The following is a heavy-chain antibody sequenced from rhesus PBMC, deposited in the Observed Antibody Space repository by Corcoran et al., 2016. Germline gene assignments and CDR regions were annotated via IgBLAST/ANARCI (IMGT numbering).Heavy chain of an antibody. D-gene: IGHD2-21*01. V-gene: IGHV1-198*02. CDR1: GFTFGSYA. CDR2: IIPLVVIT. Sequence: QVQLVQSGAEVKKPGASVKVSCKASGFTFGSYAISWVRQAPGQGLEWMVVIIPLVVITNYAEKCQGRVTMTADTSTSTAYMERSSRRSEDTAVYYCALECTGSGCYAAFDYWGQGVLVTVSS. CDR3: ALECTGSGCYAAFDY. J-gene: IGHJ4*01.